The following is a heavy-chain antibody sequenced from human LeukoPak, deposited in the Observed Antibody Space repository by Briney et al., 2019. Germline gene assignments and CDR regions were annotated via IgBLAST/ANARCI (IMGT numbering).Heavy chain of an antibody. V-gene: IGHV4-31*03. CDR3: ARTDYGVDDY. CDR2: IYYSGST. Sequence: SETLSLTCTVSGGSISSGGYYWSWIRQHPGTGLEWIGYIYYSGSTYYNPSLKSRVTISVDTSKNQFSLKLSSVTAADTAVYYCARTDYGVDDYWGQGTLVTVSS. CDR1: GGSISSGGYY. J-gene: IGHJ4*02. D-gene: IGHD4-17*01.